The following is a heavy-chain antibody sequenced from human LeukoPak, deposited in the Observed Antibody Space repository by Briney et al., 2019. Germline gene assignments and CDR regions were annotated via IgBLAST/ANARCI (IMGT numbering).Heavy chain of an antibody. V-gene: IGHV3-23*01. CDR2: ISGSGGST. CDR1: GFTFSSYE. CDR3: AKDRQSWYYYDSSQDAFDI. J-gene: IGHJ3*02. D-gene: IGHD3-22*01. Sequence: SGGSLRLSCAASGFTFSSYEMDWVRQAPGKGLEWVSGISGSGGSTYYADSVKGRFTISRDNSKNTLYLQMNSLRAEDTAVYYCAKDRQSWYYYDSSQDAFDIWGQGTMVTVSS.